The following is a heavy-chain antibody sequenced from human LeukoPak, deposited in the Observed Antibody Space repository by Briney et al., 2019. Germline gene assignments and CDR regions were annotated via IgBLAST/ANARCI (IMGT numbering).Heavy chain of an antibody. CDR1: GYTFTSYY. D-gene: IGHD4-11*01. CDR2: INPSGGST. Sequence: ASVKVSCKASGYTFTSYYMHWVRQAPGQGLEWMGIINPSGGSTSYAQKFQGRVTMTEDTSTDTAYMELSSLRSEDTAVYYCATLRLQELRANWFDPWGQGTLVTVSS. CDR3: ATLRLQELRANWFDP. V-gene: IGHV1-46*01. J-gene: IGHJ5*02.